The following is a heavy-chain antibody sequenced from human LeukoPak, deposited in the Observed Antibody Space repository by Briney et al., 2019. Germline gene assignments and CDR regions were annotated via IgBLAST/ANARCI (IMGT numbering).Heavy chain of an antibody. CDR2: ISNNGGYT. V-gene: IGHV3-23*01. CDR3: AIASGGWWLPFDY. CDR1: GFTFSSSA. Sequence: GGSLRLSCAASGFTFSSSAMSWVRQAPGKGLEWVSAISNNGGYTYYADSVQGRFTISRDNSKSTLCLQMNSLRAEDTAVYYCAIASGGWWLPFDYWGQGTLVTVPS. D-gene: IGHD5-12*01. J-gene: IGHJ4*02.